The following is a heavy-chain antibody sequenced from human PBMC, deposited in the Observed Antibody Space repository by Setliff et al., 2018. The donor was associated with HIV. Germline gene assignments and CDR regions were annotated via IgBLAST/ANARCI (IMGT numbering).Heavy chain of an antibody. D-gene: IGHD2-21*01. CDR2: ISHSGST. V-gene: IGHV4-38-2*01. J-gene: IGHJ4*02. Sequence: SETLSLTCVVSGYSISSGYYWGWIRQPPGKGLEWIASISHSGSTYHNPSLKSRVTISVDTSKNQFSLKLSSVTAADTAVYYCGRCMSVAVPEYWGQGTLVTVSS. CDR1: GYSISSGYY. CDR3: GRCMSVAVPEY.